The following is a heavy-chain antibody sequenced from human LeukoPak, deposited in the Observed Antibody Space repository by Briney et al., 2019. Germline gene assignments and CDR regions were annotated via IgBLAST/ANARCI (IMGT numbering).Heavy chain of an antibody. V-gene: IGHV3-30*03. CDR2: ISYDGSNK. J-gene: IGHJ4*02. CDR1: GFTVSSNY. Sequence: GGSLRLSCAASGFTVSSNYMNWVRQAPGKGLEWVAVISYDGSNKYYADSVKGRFTISRDNSKNTLYLQMNSLRAEDTAVYYCARGLYDILTGPDYWGQGTLVTVSS. D-gene: IGHD3-9*01. CDR3: ARGLYDILTGPDY.